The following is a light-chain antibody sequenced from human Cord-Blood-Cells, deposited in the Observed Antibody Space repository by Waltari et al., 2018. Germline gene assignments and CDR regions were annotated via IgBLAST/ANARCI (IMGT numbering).Light chain of an antibody. V-gene: IGKV1-39*01. CDR2: AAS. Sequence: PSSLSAAVGDRVTITCRASQSISSYLNWYQQKPGKAPKLLIYAASSLQSGVPSRFSGSGSGTDFTLTISSLQPEDFATYYCQQSYSTPQTFGQGTKVEIK. CDR1: QSISSY. J-gene: IGKJ1*01. CDR3: QQSYSTPQT.